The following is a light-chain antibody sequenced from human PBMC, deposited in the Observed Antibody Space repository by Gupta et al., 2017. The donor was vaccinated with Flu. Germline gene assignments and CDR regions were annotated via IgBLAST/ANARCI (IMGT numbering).Light chain of an antibody. V-gene: IGKV4-1*01. CDR2: WAS. J-gene: IGKJ2*03. CDR3: QQYYSVPIS. Sequence: DIVMTQSPDSLAVSLGERATINCKSSQSVLYSSNNENYLAWYQQKPGQPPKLLIYWASTRESGVPDRFSGSGSGTDFTLTIGSLQAEDVAVYYCQQYYSVPISFGQGTKLEI. CDR1: QSVLYSSNNENY.